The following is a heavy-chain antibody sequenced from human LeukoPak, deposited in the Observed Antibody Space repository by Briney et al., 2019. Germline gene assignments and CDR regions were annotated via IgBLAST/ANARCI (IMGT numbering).Heavy chain of an antibody. CDR3: VTQSGRYYYF. CDR2: FNPKEGDT. J-gene: IGHJ4*02. V-gene: IGHV1-24*01. D-gene: IGHD1-26*01. Sequence: GASVTVSCTVSGYTLSQLVMHWVRQPPGRGLEWMGGFNPKEGDTIYAQKFVGRVTMTEDKSTDTVYMELNSLRNEDTAVYYCVTQSGRYYYFWGQGTLVTVSS. CDR1: GYTLSQLV.